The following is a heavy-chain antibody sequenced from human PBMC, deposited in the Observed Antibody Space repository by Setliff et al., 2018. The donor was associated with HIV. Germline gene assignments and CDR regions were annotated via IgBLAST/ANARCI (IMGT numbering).Heavy chain of an antibody. CDR3: ARDRGRRGQLWLHFDY. Sequence: PSETLSLTCTVSGGFISSYYWNWIRQPAGKGLEWIGRIYTSGSTNYNPSLKSRVTMSVDTSKNQFSLRLSSVTAADTAVYYCARDRGRRGQLWLHFDYWGQGTLVTVSS. J-gene: IGHJ4*02. CDR2: IYTSGST. CDR1: GGFISSYY. D-gene: IGHD5-18*01. V-gene: IGHV4-4*07.